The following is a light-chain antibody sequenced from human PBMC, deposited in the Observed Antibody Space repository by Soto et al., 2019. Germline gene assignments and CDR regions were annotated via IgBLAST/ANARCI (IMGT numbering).Light chain of an antibody. CDR1: QSVRSNY. CDR2: GAS. CDR3: QQYGSSPPT. V-gene: IGKV3-20*01. Sequence: EIVLTQSPGTLSLSSGERATLSCRASQSVRSNYLAWYQQKPGQAPRLLIYGASSRATGIPDRFGGSGSGTDFTLTISRLEPEDFAVYYCQQYGSSPPTFGPGTRVEIK. J-gene: IGKJ1*01.